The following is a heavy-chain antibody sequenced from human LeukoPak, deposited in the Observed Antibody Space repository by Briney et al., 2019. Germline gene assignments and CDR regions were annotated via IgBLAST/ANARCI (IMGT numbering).Heavy chain of an antibody. J-gene: IGHJ6*03. CDR1: GYTFTGYY. D-gene: IGHD3-10*01. V-gene: IGHV1-2*02. CDR3: ARDRVYGSGSYYTGYYYYYMDV. CDR2: INPNSGGT. Sequence: ASVKVSCKASGYTFTGYYMHWVRQAPGQGLEWMGWINPNSGGTNYAQKFQGRVTMTRDTSISTAYMELSRLRSDDTAVYYCARDRVYGSGSYYTGYYYYYMDVWGKGTTVTVSS.